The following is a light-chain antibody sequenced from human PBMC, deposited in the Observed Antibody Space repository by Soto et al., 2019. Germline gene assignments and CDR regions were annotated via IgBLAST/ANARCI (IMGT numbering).Light chain of an antibody. CDR1: QSISTN. CDR2: DAS. J-gene: IGKJ4*01. Sequence: EIVLTQSPATLSLSPGERATLSCRASQSISTNLVWYQQKLGQSPRLLIYDASARPTGIPARFGGMGSGTQFTLTITSLQSEDFAVYYCQQYHKWPPLTFGGGTKVDIK. CDR3: QQYHKWPPLT. V-gene: IGKV3-15*01.